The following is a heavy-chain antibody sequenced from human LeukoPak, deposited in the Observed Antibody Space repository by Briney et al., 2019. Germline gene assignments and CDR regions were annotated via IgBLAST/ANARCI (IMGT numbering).Heavy chain of an antibody. D-gene: IGHD3-10*01. CDR1: GGSISSGDYY. J-gene: IGHJ3*02. V-gene: IGHV4-30-4*01. CDR3: ASDGSGSWRPNAFDI. Sequence: SETLSLTCSVSGGSISSGDYYWSWIRQPPGKGLEWIGYIYYSGSTYYNPSLRSRVTISVDTSKNQFSLKLSSVTAADTAVYYCASDGSGSWRPNAFDIWGQGTMVTVSS. CDR2: IYYSGST.